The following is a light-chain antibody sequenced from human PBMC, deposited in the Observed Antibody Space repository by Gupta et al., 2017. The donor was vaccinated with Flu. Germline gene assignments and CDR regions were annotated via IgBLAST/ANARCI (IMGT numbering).Light chain of an antibody. J-gene: IGLJ3*02. Sequence: QTVVTQEPSFSVSPGGTVTLTCGLSSGSVSTNFYPSWYQQTPGQAPRTLIYNTNTLSSGVPDRFSGSILGNKAALIITGAQADDESDYYCVLYMGSGSWVFGGGTKRTVL. CDR1: SGSVSTNFY. CDR3: VLYMGSGSWV. CDR2: NTN. V-gene: IGLV8-61*01.